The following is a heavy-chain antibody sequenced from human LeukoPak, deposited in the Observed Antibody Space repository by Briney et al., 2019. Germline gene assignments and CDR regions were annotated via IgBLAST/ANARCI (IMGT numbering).Heavy chain of an antibody. D-gene: IGHD2-15*01. V-gene: IGHV3-30-3*01. J-gene: IGHJ6*02. CDR3: ARSRPYCSGGSCYSDGMDV. CDR2: ISYDGSKK. CDR1: GFTFSSYA. Sequence: GGSLRLSCAASGFTFSSYAMNWVRQAPGKGLEWVAAISYDGSKKYYADSVKGRFTISRDNFKNTLYVQMNSLRTEDTAVYYCARSRPYCSGGSCYSDGMDVWGQGTTVAVSS.